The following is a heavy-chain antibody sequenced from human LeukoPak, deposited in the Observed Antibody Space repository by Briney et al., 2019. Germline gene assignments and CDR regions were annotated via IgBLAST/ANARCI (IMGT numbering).Heavy chain of an antibody. D-gene: IGHD1-26*01. V-gene: IGHV1-18*01. CDR3: AGGWGATKSEYFQY. CDR1: GYTFTSYG. J-gene: IGHJ1*01. Sequence: ASVKVSCKASGYTFTSYGISWVRQAPGQGLEWMGWISAYNGNTNYAQKLQGRVTMTTDTSTSTAYMELRSLRSDDTAVYYCAGGWGATKSEYFQYWGQGTLVTVSS. CDR2: ISAYNGNT.